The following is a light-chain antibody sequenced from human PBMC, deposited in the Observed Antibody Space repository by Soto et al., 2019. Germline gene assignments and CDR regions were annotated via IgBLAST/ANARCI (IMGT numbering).Light chain of an antibody. Sequence: QSALTQPASVSGSPGQSITISCTGTSSDVGGYNYVFWYQHHPAKAPKLMIYNVSNRPSEVATRFSASKSGDTASPTTSGLQPEDEDAYYCCSYTTSNTRLNVFGTGTKVTVL. CDR1: SSDVGGYNY. CDR3: CSYTTSNTRLNV. CDR2: NVS. J-gene: IGLJ1*01. V-gene: IGLV2-14*03.